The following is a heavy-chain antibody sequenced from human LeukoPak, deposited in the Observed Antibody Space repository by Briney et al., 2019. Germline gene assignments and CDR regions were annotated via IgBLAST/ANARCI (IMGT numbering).Heavy chain of an antibody. J-gene: IGHJ3*01. V-gene: IGHV3-11*01. Sequence: GGSLRLSCAASGFIFSDYPMSWIRQAPGKGLEWPSYTRVSDNNLYYADSVKGRFTISRDNAQTSLYLQMNSLRAEDTAVYYCARRIMGTTGHAFDFWGQGTMVTVSS. CDR3: ARRIMGTTGHAFDF. D-gene: IGHD2-8*01. CDR2: TRVSDNNL. CDR1: GFIFSDYP.